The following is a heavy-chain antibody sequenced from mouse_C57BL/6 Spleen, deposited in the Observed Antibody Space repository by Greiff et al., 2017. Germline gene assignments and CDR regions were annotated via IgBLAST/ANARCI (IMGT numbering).Heavy chain of an antibody. Sequence: EVQLQQSGPELVKPGASVKISCKASGYTFTDYYMNWVKQSHGKSLEWIGDINPNNGGTSYNQKFKGKATLTVDKSSSTAYMELRSLTSEDSAVYYCARSGRLGYFDYWGPGTTLTVSS. CDR3: ARSGRLGYFDY. CDR2: INPNNGGT. V-gene: IGHV1-26*01. CDR1: GYTFTDYY. D-gene: IGHD1-1*01. J-gene: IGHJ2*01.